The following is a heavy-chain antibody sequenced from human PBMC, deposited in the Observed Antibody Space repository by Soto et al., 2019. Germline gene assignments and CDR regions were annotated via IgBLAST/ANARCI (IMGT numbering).Heavy chain of an antibody. J-gene: IGHJ4*02. CDR3: ARGGWRQIDY. CDR1: GGSIGSYY. V-gene: IGHV4-59*08. D-gene: IGHD3-3*01. Sequence: QVQLQESGPGLVKPSETLSLTCSVSGGSIGSYYWSWIRQPPGKGLEWIGYIYYSGSTNYNPSLKRRATMSVDTSKNPFSLKLSSVTAADTAVYYCARGGWRQIDYWGQGTLVTVSS. CDR2: IYYSGST.